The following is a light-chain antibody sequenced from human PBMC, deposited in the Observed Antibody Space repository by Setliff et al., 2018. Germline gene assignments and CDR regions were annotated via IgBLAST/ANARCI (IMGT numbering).Light chain of an antibody. Sequence: QSALTQPASVSGSPGQSITISCTGTSSDVGGYNYVSWYQQHPDKAPKLTISDVSKRPSGVSNRFSGSKSGNTASLTISGLQAEDEADYYCSSYTSSSTDVVGTGTKVTV. CDR2: DVS. CDR3: SSYTSSSTDV. CDR1: SSDVGGYNY. V-gene: IGLV2-14*03. J-gene: IGLJ1*01.